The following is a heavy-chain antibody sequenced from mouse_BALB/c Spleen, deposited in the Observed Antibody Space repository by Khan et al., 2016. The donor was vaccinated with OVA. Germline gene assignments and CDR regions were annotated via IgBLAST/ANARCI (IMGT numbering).Heavy chain of an antibody. CDR2: IYPGTDNT. CDR3: AREEALYHVDH. V-gene: IGHV1S132*01. Sequence: QVQLQQSGAELVRPGASVKLSCKTSGYIFTSYWIHWVKQRPGQGLEWIARIYPGTDNTYYNEKFKDKATLTADKSSSTAYMQLSSLKSEDSDVYFCAREEALYHVDHWGQGTTLTVSS. D-gene: IGHD3-2*02. CDR1: GYIFTSYW. J-gene: IGHJ2*01.